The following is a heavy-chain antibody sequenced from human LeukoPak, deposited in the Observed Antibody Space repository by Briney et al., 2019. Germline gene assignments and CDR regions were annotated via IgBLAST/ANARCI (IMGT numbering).Heavy chain of an antibody. D-gene: IGHD3-10*01. V-gene: IGHV3-23*01. Sequence: GGSLRLSCAASGFTFSSYAMSWVRQAPGKGLERVSAISGSGGSTYYADSVKGRFTISRDNSKNTLYLQMNSLRAEDTAVYYCATWAYGSGSYYIPFDYWGQGTLVTVSS. CDR3: ATWAYGSGSYYIPFDY. CDR1: GFTFSSYA. CDR2: ISGSGGST. J-gene: IGHJ4*02.